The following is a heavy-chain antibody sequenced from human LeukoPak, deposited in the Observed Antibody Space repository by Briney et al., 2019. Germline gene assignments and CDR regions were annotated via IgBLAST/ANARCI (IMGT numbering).Heavy chain of an antibody. D-gene: IGHD2-2*01. Sequence: PGGSLRLSCVASEFTFSNYWIHWVRQPPGKGLVWVSRIRYDGIVTNYADSVEGRFTISRDNAKNTVHLQMNSLRDDDTAVYYCARVQYCSSTSCPDYWGQGTLVTVSS. CDR2: IRYDGIVT. J-gene: IGHJ4*02. CDR3: ARVQYCSSTSCPDY. CDR1: EFTFSNYW. V-gene: IGHV3-74*01.